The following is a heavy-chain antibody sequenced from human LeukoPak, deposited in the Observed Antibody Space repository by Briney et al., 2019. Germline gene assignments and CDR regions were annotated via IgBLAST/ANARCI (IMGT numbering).Heavy chain of an antibody. Sequence: SETLSLTCSVSGGSIGSGYYWGWIRQPPGKGLEWIGSICYSGSTYYNPSLKSRVTISVDTSKNQFSLKLSSVTAADTAVYYCARAPYDSSGYCFDYWGQGTLVTVSS. D-gene: IGHD3-22*01. CDR2: ICYSGST. V-gene: IGHV4-39*07. CDR1: GGSIGSGYY. J-gene: IGHJ4*02. CDR3: ARAPYDSSGYCFDY.